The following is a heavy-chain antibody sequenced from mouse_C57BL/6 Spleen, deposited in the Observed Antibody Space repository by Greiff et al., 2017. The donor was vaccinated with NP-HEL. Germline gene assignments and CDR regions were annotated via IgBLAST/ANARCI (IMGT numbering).Heavy chain of an antibody. J-gene: IGHJ3*01. V-gene: IGHV1-72*01. Sequence: QVQLKQPGAELVKPGASVKLSCKASGYTFTSYWMHWVKQRPGRGFEWIGRIDPNSGGTKYNEKFKSKATLTVDKPSSTAYMQLSSLTSEDSAVYYCANDYDAWFAYWGQGTLVTVSA. CDR1: GYTFTSYW. CDR3: ANDYDAWFAY. CDR2: IDPNSGGT. D-gene: IGHD2-4*01.